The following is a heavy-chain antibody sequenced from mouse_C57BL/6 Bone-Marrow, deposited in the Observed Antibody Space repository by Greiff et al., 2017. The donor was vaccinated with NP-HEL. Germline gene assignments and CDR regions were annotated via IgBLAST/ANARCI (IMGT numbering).Heavy chain of an antibody. CDR2: IDPNSGGT. CDR3: ARSPGFWTTVVVDWYFDV. Sequence: QVQLQQPGAELVKPGASVKLSCKASGYTFTSYWMHWVKQRPGRGLEWIGRIDPNSGGTKYNEKFKSKATLTVDKPSSTAYMQLSSLTSEDSAVYYCARSPGFWTTVVVDWYFDVWGTGTTVTVSS. D-gene: IGHD1-1*01. CDR1: GYTFTSYW. J-gene: IGHJ1*03. V-gene: IGHV1-72*01.